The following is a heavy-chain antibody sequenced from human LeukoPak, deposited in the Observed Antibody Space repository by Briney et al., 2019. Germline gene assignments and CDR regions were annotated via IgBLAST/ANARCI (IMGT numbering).Heavy chain of an antibody. Sequence: QPGGSLRLSCAASGFTFSSYGMHWVRQAPGKGLEWVAVISYDGSNKYYADSVKGRFTISRDNSKNTLYLQMNSLRAEDTAVYYCARDGGYYYDSSGYFDYWGQGTLVTVSS. J-gene: IGHJ4*02. V-gene: IGHV3-30*03. D-gene: IGHD3-22*01. CDR1: GFTFSSYG. CDR2: ISYDGSNK. CDR3: ARDGGYYYDSSGYFDY.